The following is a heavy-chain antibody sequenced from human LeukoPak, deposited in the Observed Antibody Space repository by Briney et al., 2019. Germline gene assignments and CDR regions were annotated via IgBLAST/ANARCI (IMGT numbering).Heavy chain of an antibody. CDR2: INPNSGGT. CDR1: GYTFTVYY. CDR3: ASEVSRPYYYDSSGSNAFDI. V-gene: IGHV1-2*02. J-gene: IGHJ3*02. Sequence: ASVTVSCKASGYTFTVYYMHWVRQAPGQGLEWMGWINPNSGGTNYAQKFQGRVTMTRDTSISTAYMELSRLRSDATAVYYCASEVSRPYYYDSSGSNAFDIWGQGTMVTVSS. D-gene: IGHD3-22*01.